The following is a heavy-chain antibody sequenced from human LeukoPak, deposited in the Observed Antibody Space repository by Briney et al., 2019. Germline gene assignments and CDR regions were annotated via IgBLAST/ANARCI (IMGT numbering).Heavy chain of an antibody. CDR3: ARGAYSGFDLNFDY. Sequence: PSETLSLTCAVSGGSISSGGYSWSWIRQPPGKGLEWIGYIYHSGSTYYNPSLKSRVTMSVDRSKNQVSLKLRSVTAADTALYYCARGAYSGFDLNFDYWGQGTRVTVSS. V-gene: IGHV4-30-2*01. D-gene: IGHD5-12*01. CDR2: IYHSGST. J-gene: IGHJ4*02. CDR1: GGSISSGGYS.